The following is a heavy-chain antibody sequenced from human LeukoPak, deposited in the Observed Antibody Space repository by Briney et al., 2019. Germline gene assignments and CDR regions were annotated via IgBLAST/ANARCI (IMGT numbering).Heavy chain of an antibody. D-gene: IGHD5-18*01. J-gene: IGHJ4*02. V-gene: IGHV1-2*02. CDR1: GYTFTGYY. CDR2: INPNSGGT. Sequence: GASVKVSCKASGYTFTGYYMHWVRQAPGQGLEWMGWINPNSGGTNYAQKFQGRVTMTRDTSISTAYMELSGLRSDDTAVYYCARVKGGYSYGGFDYWGQGTLVTVSS. CDR3: ARVKGGYSYGGFDY.